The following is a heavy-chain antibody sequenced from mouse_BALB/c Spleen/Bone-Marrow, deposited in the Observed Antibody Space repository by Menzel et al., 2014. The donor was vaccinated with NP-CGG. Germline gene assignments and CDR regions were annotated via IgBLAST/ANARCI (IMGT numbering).Heavy chain of an antibody. CDR2: IYPGDGDT. J-gene: IGHJ2*01. CDR1: GYAFSSSW. V-gene: IGHV1-82*01. Sequence: LVESGPELVKPGASVKISCKASGYAFSSSWMNWVKQRPGQGLEWIGRIYPGDGDTNYNGKFKGKATLTADKSSSTAYMQLSSLTSVDSAVYFCARHYLYYFDYWGQGTILTVSS. CDR3: ARHYLYYFDY. D-gene: IGHD5-5*01.